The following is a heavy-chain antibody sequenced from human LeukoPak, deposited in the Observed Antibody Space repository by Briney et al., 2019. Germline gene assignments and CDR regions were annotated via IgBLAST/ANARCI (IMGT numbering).Heavy chain of an antibody. CDR3: ANENWFDP. CDR2: IYYSGTT. J-gene: IGHJ5*02. Sequence: SETQSLTWPVAAGSITRYFWSCARQPPGKGLEWIGHIYYSGTTNYNPSLKSRVTVSVDMSKNQFSLKLTSVTAADTAVYYCANENWFDPWGQGTLVTVSS. CDR1: AGSITRYF. V-gene: IGHV4-59*03.